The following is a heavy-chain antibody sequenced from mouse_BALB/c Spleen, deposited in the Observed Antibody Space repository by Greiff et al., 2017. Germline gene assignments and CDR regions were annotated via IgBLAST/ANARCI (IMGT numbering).Heavy chain of an antibody. D-gene: IGHD2-3*01. CDR2: IYPGDGDT. V-gene: IGHV1-80*01. Sequence: QVQLKQSGAELVRPGSSVKISCKASDYAFSSYWMNWVKQRPGQGLEWIGQIYPGDGDTNYNGKFKGKATLTADKSSSIAYMQLSSLTSEDSAVYFCARNYDGYSFAYWGQGTLVTVSA. CDR1: DYAFSSYW. CDR3: ARNYDGYSFAY. J-gene: IGHJ3*01.